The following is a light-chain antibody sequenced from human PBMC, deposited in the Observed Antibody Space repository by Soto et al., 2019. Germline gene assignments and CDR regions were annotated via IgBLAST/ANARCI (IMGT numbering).Light chain of an antibody. V-gene: IGKV1-39*01. CDR1: QSISIY. CDR3: QQSMSNLGT. Sequence: DIQMTQSPSSLSGSVGDRVTITCRASQSISIYLNWYQQKPGKAPKLLIYAASSLPSGVPSRFSGSGSGTDFTLTISSLQREDFATYYCQQSMSNLGTFGPGTKVDIK. CDR2: AAS. J-gene: IGKJ3*01.